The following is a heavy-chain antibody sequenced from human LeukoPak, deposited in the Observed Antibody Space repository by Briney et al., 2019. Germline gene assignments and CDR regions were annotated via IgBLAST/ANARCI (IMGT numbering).Heavy chain of an antibody. CDR1: VGIFSSYA. V-gene: IGHV1-69*13. CDR2: IIPIFGTA. J-gene: IGHJ4*02. CDR3: ARDRRHGDYDEY. D-gene: IGHD4-17*01. Sequence: ASVKVSCKASVGIFSSYAISWVRQAPGQGLDWMGGIIPIFGTANYAQKFQGRVTITADESTSTAYMELSSLRSEDTAVYYCARDRRHGDYDEYWGQGTLVTVSS.